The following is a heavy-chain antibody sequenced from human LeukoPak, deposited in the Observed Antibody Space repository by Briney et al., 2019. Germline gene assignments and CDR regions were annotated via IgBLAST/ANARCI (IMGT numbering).Heavy chain of an antibody. J-gene: IGHJ4*02. CDR2: IYPGDSDT. CDR3: ARVVVTANRAGVGSQEDY. Sequence: GASLKTSSKGSGSSFTSYWIGWVRRMPGKGLEWMGIIYPGDSDTRYSPSFQGQVTISADKSINTSSLQWSPLHAADTALHSCARVVVTANRAGVGSQEDYWGQGTLVTVSS. D-gene: IGHD2-21*02. V-gene: IGHV5-51*01. CDR1: GSSFTSYW.